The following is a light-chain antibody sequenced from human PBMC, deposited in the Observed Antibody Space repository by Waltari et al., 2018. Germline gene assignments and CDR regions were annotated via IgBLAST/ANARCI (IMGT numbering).Light chain of an antibody. J-gene: IGLJ3*02. CDR1: SPNIGAGFD. CDR3: QSYDSSLTAV. V-gene: IGLV1-40*01. Sequence: QSVLTQPPSVSGAPGQSVTISCTGTSPNIGAGFDVHWYQQLPGAAPKLPIYAYSNRPSGVPDRFYGSKSGTSASLAITGLQSEDEADYYCQSYDSSLTAVFGGGTKLTVL. CDR2: AYS.